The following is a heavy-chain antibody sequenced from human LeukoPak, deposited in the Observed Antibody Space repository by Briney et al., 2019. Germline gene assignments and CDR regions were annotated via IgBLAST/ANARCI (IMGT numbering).Heavy chain of an antibody. CDR3: ARDEMPLYYYDSSGYYND. CDR2: INPNSGGT. D-gene: IGHD3-22*01. Sequence: ASVKVSCKASGYTFTSYDINWVRQAPGQGLEWMGWINPNSGGTNYAQKFQGRVTMTRDTSISTAYMELSRLRSDDTAVYYCARDEMPLYYYDSSGYYNDWGQGTLVTVSS. J-gene: IGHJ4*02. CDR1: GYTFTSYD. V-gene: IGHV1-2*02.